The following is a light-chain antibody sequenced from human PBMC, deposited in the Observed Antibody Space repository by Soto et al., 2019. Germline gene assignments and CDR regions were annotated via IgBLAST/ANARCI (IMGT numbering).Light chain of an antibody. CDR3: QQDAHLLS. CDR2: DAS. Sequence: DIQMTQSPSYLSASVGDRVTITCQASQDISNYLNWYQQKPGKAPKLLIYDASNVETGVPSRFSGSGSGTDFTFTISSLQPEDIATYYCQQDAHLLSFGQGTRLEIK. CDR1: QDISNY. V-gene: IGKV1-33*01. J-gene: IGKJ5*01.